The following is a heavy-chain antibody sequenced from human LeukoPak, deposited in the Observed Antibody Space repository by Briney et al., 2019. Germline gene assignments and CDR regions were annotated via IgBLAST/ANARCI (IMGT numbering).Heavy chain of an antibody. D-gene: IGHD2-15*01. CDR1: SGSFSGYY. Sequence: SETLSLTCAVYSGSFSGYYWSWIRQPPGKGLEWIGEINHSGSTNYNPSLKSRVTISVDTSKNQFSLKLSSVTAADTAVYYCARGRGDIVVVVAPFDYWGQGTLVTVSS. CDR3: ARGRGDIVVVVAPFDY. J-gene: IGHJ4*02. V-gene: IGHV4-34*01. CDR2: INHSGST.